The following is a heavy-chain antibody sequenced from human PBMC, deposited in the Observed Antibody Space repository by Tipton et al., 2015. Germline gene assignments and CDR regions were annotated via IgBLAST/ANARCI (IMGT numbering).Heavy chain of an antibody. V-gene: IGHV4-61*01. CDR1: GVSVSSASYY. CDR2: VYYSGST. D-gene: IGHD5-12*01. Sequence: TLSLTCTVSGVSVSSASYYWSWIRQPPGEALEWIAYVYYSGSTKYNPSLKSRLTITADMSKNQFSLRLTSVTAADTAVYYCARDSKLRYVRHYGLDVWGQGTTVTVSS. J-gene: IGHJ6*02. CDR3: ARDSKLRYVRHYGLDV.